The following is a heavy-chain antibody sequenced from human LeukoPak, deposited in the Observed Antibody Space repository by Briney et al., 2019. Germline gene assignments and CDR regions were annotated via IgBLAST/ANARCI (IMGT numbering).Heavy chain of an antibody. V-gene: IGHV3-11*04. CDR1: GFTFSDYY. J-gene: IGHJ6*03. CDR3: ARVVNSGYDWEPYYYMDV. Sequence: GGSLRLSCAASGFTFSDYYMSWIRQAPGKGLEWVSYISSSGSTIYYADSVKGRFTISRDNAKNSLYLQMNSLSAEDTAVYYCARVVNSGYDWEPYYYMDVWGKGTTVTVSS. D-gene: IGHD5-12*01. CDR2: ISSSGSTI.